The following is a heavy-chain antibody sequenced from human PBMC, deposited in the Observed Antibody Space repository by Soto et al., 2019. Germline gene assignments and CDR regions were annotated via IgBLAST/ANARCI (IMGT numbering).Heavy chain of an antibody. V-gene: IGHV3-30*18. Sequence: PGGSLRLSCAASGFTFGGYGVHWVRQAPGKGLEWVAVISYDGSNKYYADSVKGRFTISRDNSKNTLYLQMNSLRAEDTAVYYCAKDVLRFLEWLAFYGMDVWGQGTTVTV. J-gene: IGHJ6*02. CDR1: GFTFGGYG. CDR3: AKDVLRFLEWLAFYGMDV. CDR2: ISYDGSNK. D-gene: IGHD3-3*01.